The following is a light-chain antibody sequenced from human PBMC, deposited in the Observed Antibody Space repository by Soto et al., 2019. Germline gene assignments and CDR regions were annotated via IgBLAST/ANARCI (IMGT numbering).Light chain of an antibody. CDR1: QSVGSN. Sequence: EIVMTQSPATLSVSPGERVTLSCRARQSVGSNLAWYQQKPGQAPRLLIYGASTRATGIPARFSGSGSGTEFTLTISSLQSEDFAVYYWQYNNWPPITFGQGTRLAIK. J-gene: IGKJ5*01. CDR2: GAS. V-gene: IGKV3-15*01. CDR3: QYNNWPPIT.